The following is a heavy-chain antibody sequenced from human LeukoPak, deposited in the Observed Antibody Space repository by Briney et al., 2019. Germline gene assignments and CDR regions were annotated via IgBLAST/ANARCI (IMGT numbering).Heavy chain of an antibody. D-gene: IGHD5-18*01. CDR3: ARGTTSGYSYRLLDY. V-gene: IGHV1-69*01. CDR1: GGTFSSYA. Sequence: ASVKVSCKASGGTFSSYAISWVRQAPGQGLEWMGGIIPIFGTANYAQKFQGRVTITAGESTSTAYMELSSLRSEDTAVYYCARGTTSGYSYRLLDYWGQGTLVTVSS. J-gene: IGHJ4*02. CDR2: IIPIFGTA.